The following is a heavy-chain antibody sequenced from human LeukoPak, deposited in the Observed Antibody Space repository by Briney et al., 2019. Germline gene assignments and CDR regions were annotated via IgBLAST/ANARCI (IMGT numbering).Heavy chain of an antibody. J-gene: IGHJ4*02. Sequence: PSETLSLTCTVSGGSISSSGYYWGWIRQPPGKGLEWIASIYYSGSTYYNPSLKSRVTISVDTSKNQLSLKLSSLTAADTAVYYCARLLLGYYDSSGYWDCWGQGTLVILSS. D-gene: IGHD3-22*01. V-gene: IGHV4-39*01. CDR3: ARLLLGYYDSSGYWDC. CDR2: IYYSGST. CDR1: GGSISSSGYY.